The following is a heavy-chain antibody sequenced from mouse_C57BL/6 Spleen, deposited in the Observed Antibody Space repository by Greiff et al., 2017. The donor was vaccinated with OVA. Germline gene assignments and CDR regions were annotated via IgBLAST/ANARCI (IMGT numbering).Heavy chain of an antibody. V-gene: IGHV1-50*01. CDR3: ARGRYYAY. D-gene: IGHD1-1*01. CDR2: IDPSDSYT. CDR1: GYTFTSYW. J-gene: IGHJ3*01. Sequence: VQLQQPGAELVKPGASVKLSCKASGYTFTSYWMQWVKQRPGQGLEWIGEIDPSDSYTNYNQKFKGKATLTVDTSSSTAYMQLSSLTSEDSAVYYCARGRYYAYWGQGTLVTVSA.